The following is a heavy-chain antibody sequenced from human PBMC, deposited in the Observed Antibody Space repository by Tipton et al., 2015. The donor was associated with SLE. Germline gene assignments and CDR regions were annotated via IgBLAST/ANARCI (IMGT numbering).Heavy chain of an antibody. CDR1: GGSISSGGYY. J-gene: IGHJ6*02. V-gene: IGHV4-31*03. CDR3: ARDSGGMATMGGMDV. D-gene: IGHD5-24*01. Sequence: TLSLTCTVSGGSISSGGYYWSWIRQHPGKGLEWIGYIYYSGSTYYNPSLKSRVTISVDRSKNQFSLKLSSVTAADTAVYYCARDSGGMATMGGMDVWGQGTTVTVSS. CDR2: IYYSGST.